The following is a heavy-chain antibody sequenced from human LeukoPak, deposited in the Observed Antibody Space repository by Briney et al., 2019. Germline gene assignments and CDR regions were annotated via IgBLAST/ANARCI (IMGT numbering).Heavy chain of an antibody. CDR1: GGSISSYY. Sequence: PSGTLSLTCTVSGGSISSYYWSWIRQPPGKGLEWIGYIYNSGSTNNNPSLKSRVTISVDTSKNQFSLKLSSVTAADTAVYYCARGLNWNYGRGYYYYGMDVWGQGTTVTVSS. V-gene: IGHV4-59*01. CDR2: IYNSGST. D-gene: IGHD1-7*01. CDR3: ARGLNWNYGRGYYYYGMDV. J-gene: IGHJ6*02.